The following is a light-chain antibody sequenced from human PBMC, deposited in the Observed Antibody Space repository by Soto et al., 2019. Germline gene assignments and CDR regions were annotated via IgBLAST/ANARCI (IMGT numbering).Light chain of an antibody. CDR1: SSDVGGYNY. Sequence: SALTKPASVSGSPGQSITISCTGTSSDVGGYNYVSWYQQHPGKAPKLMIYDVSNRPSGVSNRFSGSKSGNTASLTISGLQAEDEADYYCSSYTSSSTLVFGGGTKLTVL. CDR2: DVS. J-gene: IGLJ2*01. CDR3: SSYTSSSTLV. V-gene: IGLV2-14*01.